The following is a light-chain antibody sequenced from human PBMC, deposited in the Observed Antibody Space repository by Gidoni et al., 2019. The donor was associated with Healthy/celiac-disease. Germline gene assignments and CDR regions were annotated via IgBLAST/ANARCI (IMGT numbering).Light chain of an antibody. V-gene: IGKV1-5*01. CDR2: DAS. J-gene: IGKJ1*01. Sequence: DIQITQSPSTLSASVGDRVTITCLASQSISSWLAWYQQKPGKTPKPLIYDASSLESGVPSRFSGSGSGTEFTLTISSLQPDDFATYYCQQYNSYSWTFGQGTKVEIK. CDR1: QSISSW. CDR3: QQYNSYSWT.